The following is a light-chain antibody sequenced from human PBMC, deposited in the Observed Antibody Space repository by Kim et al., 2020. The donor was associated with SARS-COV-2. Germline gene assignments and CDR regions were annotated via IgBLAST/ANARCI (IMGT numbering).Light chain of an antibody. Sequence: EIVMTQSPATLSVSPGERATLSCRASQSISSNLAWYQQKPGQAPRLLIYGASTRPTGLPARFSGSGSGTEFTLTISSLQSEDFAIYFCQQYNNWPPLTFGGGTKVDIK. CDR1: QSISSN. CDR2: GAS. V-gene: IGKV3-15*01. CDR3: QQYNNWPPLT. J-gene: IGKJ4*01.